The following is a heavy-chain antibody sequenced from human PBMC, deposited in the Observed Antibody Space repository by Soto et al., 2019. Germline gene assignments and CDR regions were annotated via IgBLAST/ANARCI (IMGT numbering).Heavy chain of an antibody. D-gene: IGHD5-18*01. J-gene: IGHJ4*02. CDR1: GYTLTSYG. Sequence: ASVKVSCKASGYTLTSYGISWVRQAPGQGLEWMGWISAYNGNTNYAQKLQGRVTMTTDTSTSTAYMELRSLRSDDTAVYYCAREGGPHSPAMVIYWGQGTLVTVSS. CDR3: AREGGPHSPAMVIY. CDR2: ISAYNGNT. V-gene: IGHV1-18*01.